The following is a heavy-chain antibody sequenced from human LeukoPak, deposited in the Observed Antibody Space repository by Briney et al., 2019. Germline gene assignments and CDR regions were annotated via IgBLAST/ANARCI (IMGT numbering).Heavy chain of an antibody. D-gene: IGHD1-26*01. CDR1: GDSINSGTFY. Sequence: SETLSLTCTVSGDSINSGTFYWGWVRQPPGKGLEWIGSIHYSGNTYYNPSLKSPVTISVDTSKNQFSLNLSSVTAADTAVYYCAGPVRATIWTGMEFWGQGILVTVSS. CDR3: AGPVRATIWTGMEF. J-gene: IGHJ4*02. V-gene: IGHV4-39*01. CDR2: IHYSGNT.